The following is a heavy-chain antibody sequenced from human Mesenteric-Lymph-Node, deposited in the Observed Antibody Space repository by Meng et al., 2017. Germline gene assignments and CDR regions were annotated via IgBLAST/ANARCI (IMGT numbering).Heavy chain of an antibody. Sequence: GESLKISCAASGFTFSDSAIHWVRQASGKGLEWVGRIRNKPNNYATAYAASVEGRFTVSRDDSRDTAYLQMNSLKTEDTAVYYCSRRVENSYGSSGNWDWGQGTLVTVSS. D-gene: IGHD3-22*01. CDR2: IRNKPNNYAT. CDR3: SRRVENSYGSSGNWD. CDR1: GFTFSDSA. J-gene: IGHJ4*02. V-gene: IGHV3-73*01.